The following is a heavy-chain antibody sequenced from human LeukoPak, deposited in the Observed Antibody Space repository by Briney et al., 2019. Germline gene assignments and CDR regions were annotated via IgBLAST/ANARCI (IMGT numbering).Heavy chain of an antibody. CDR3: ARASPRVYSYGQRKYYFDY. J-gene: IGHJ4*02. V-gene: IGHV4-4*07. D-gene: IGHD5-18*01. CDR1: GGSISSCY. Sequence: PSETLSLTCTVSGGSISSCYWSWIRQPAGKGLEWIGRIYTSGSTNYNPSLKSRVTMSVDTSKNQFSLKLSSVTAADTAVYYCARASPRVYSYGQRKYYFDYWGQGTLVTVSS. CDR2: IYTSGST.